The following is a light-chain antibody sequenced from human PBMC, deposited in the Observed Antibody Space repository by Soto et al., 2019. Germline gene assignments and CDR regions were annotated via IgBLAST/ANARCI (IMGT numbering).Light chain of an antibody. CDR2: KAS. CDR3: XXYNSYV. V-gene: IGKV1-5*03. CDR1: QSIGNW. Sequence: DVQMTQTPSSLSASVGDRVILTCRASQSIGNWLAWYQQKPGKAPKLLIYKASSLESGVPTRFSGSGSGTXFTXTIXXXXXXDXAXXXXXXYNSYVFGPGTKVDIK. J-gene: IGKJ3*01.